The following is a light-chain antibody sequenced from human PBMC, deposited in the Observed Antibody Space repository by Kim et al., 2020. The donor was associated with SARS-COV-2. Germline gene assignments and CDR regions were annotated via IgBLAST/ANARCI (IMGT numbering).Light chain of an antibody. Sequence: SASPGDRVTITCRASQCISSYLAWYQQKPGKAPKLLIYAASTLQSGVPSRFSGSGSGTDFTLTISCLQSEDFATYYCQQYYSYLYTFGQGTKLEI. J-gene: IGKJ2*01. CDR1: QCISSY. V-gene: IGKV1-8*01. CDR3: QQYYSYLYT. CDR2: AAS.